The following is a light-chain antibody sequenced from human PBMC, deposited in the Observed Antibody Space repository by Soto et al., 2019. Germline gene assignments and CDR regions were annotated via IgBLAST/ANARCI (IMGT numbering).Light chain of an antibody. J-gene: IGLJ1*01. V-gene: IGLV2-11*01. CDR2: DVS. Sequence: VAISCTGTSSYVVGYNYVSWYQQQPGKAPQVMIYDVSKRPSGVPDRFSGSKSGNTASLTISGLQAEYEADYYCCSYAGNYIYVFGTGAKVTVL. CDR1: SSYVVGYNY. CDR3: CSYAGNYIYV.